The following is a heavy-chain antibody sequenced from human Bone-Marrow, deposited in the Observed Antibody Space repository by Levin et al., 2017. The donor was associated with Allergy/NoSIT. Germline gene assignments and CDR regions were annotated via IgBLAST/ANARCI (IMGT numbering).Heavy chain of an antibody. CDR1: GNTFTSDH. CDR3: ARDRYDDSGYAYYNGMDV. CDR2: INPDNGYT. Sequence: PGESLKISCKASGNTFTSDHFHWVRQAPGQGLEWMGIINPDNGYTNYAQKFQGRVALTRDTSTSTVYMELSSLRSEDTAVYYCARDRYDDSGYAYYNGMDVWGQGTTVTVSS. J-gene: IGHJ6*02. D-gene: IGHD3-22*01. V-gene: IGHV1-46*01.